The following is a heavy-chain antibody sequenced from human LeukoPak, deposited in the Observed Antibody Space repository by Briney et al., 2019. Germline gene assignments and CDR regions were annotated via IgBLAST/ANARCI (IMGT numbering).Heavy chain of an antibody. CDR1: GFSFSSQN. J-gene: IGHJ4*02. CDR3: AKDARRSSGWYFFDH. Sequence: PGGALRLSCAASGFSFSSQNMGWVRQAPGKGLEWVSAISDSGDRTYYVDSVKGRFTISRDNSKNTLYLQKNSLRAADPAVYYCAKDARRSSGWYFFDHWGQGTLVTVSS. D-gene: IGHD6-19*01. CDR2: ISDSGDRT. V-gene: IGHV3-23*01.